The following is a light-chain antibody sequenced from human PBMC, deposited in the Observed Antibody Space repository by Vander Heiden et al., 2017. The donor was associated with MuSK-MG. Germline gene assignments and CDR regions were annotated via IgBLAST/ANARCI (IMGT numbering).Light chain of an antibody. CDR2: DAS. CDR1: QGIRSA. V-gene: IGKV1-13*02. J-gene: IGKJ4*01. CDR3: QQVYSSPLT. Sequence: AIQLTQSPSSLSASVGDRVTITCRTSQGIRSALAWYQQKPGKAPKLLIYDASSLQSGVPSRFSGSGSGTHFILTISSLQPEDFATYYCQQVYSSPLTFGGGTKVEIK.